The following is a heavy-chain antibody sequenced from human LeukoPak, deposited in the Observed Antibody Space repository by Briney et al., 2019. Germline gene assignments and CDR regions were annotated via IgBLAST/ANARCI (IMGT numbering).Heavy chain of an antibody. CDR1: GYTFTGYY. CDR3: ARDMLPMTFNPFDY. D-gene: IGHD2-8*01. Sequence: ASVKVSCKASGYTFTGYYMHWVRQAPGQGLEWMGWINSNSGDTNYAQKFQGRVTMTRDTSISTAYMELSRLRSDDTAVYYCARDMLPMTFNPFDYWGQGTLVTVSS. V-gene: IGHV1-2*02. J-gene: IGHJ4*02. CDR2: INSNSGDT.